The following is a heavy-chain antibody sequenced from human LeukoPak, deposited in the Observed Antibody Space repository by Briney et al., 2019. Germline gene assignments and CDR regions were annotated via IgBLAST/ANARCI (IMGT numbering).Heavy chain of an antibody. Sequence: SETLSLTCTVYGGSISSYYWSWIRQPPGKGLEWIGYIYYSGSTNYNPSLKSRVTISVDTSKNQFSLKLSSVTAADTAVYYCARGDYDFWSGYYFIFDYWGQGTLVTVSS. CDR2: IYYSGST. J-gene: IGHJ4*02. D-gene: IGHD3-3*01. CDR1: GGSISSYY. V-gene: IGHV4-59*01. CDR3: ARGDYDFWSGYYFIFDY.